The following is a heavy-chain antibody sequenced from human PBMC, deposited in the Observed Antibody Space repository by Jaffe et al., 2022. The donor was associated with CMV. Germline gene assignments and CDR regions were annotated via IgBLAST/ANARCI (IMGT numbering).Heavy chain of an antibody. D-gene: IGHD3-22*01. CDR1: GYSFTSYW. Sequence: EVQLVQSGAEVKKPGESLKISCKGSGYSFTSYWIGWVRQMPGKGLEWMGIIYPGDSDTRYSPSFQGQVTISADKSISTAYLQWSSLKASDTAMYYCARILRELGRDSSGYYRLDYYYYMDVWGKGTTVTVSS. V-gene: IGHV5-51*01. J-gene: IGHJ6*03. CDR2: IYPGDSDT. CDR3: ARILRELGRDSSGYYRLDYYYYMDV.